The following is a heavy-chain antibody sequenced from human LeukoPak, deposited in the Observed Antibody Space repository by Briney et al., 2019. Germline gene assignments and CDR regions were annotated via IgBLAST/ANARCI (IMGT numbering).Heavy chain of an antibody. V-gene: IGHV1-69*10. CDR3: ARAAMIVVVKDYYYYYGMAV. Sequence: SVKVSCRASGGTFSSYAISWVRQAPGQGLEWRGGIIPIFVIANSAQKFQGRVTITAKNSTRTAYMELSSLRSEDTAVYYCARAAMIVVVKDYYYYYGMAVWGQGTTVTVSS. CDR1: GGTFSSYA. CDR2: IIPIFVIA. J-gene: IGHJ6*02. D-gene: IGHD3-22*01.